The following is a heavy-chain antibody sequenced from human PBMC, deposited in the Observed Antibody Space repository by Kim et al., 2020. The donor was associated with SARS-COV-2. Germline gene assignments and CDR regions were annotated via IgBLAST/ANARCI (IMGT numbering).Heavy chain of an antibody. CDR3: ARGILKAFDP. CDR2: INHSGST. D-gene: IGHD2-15*01. Sequence: SETLSLTCAVYGGSFSGYYWSWIRQPPGKGLEWIGEINHSGSTNYNPSLKSRVTISVDTSKNQFSLKLSSVTAADTAVYYCARGILKAFDPWGQGTLVTVSS. V-gene: IGHV4-34*01. J-gene: IGHJ5*02. CDR1: GGSFSGYY.